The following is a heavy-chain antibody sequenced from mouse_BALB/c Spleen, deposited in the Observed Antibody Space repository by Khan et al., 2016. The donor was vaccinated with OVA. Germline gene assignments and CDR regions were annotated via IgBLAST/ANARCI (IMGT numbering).Heavy chain of an antibody. V-gene: IGHV5-9*03. D-gene: IGHD2-1*01. CDR2: LSSGGDNT. CDR3: ARSNYGNFAY. CDR1: GFTFSPYT. J-gene: IGHJ3*01. Sequence: EVELVESGGGLVKPGGSLKLSCAASGFTFSPYTMSWFRQTPEKRLEWVATLSSGGDNTFYPDSVRGRFTISRDNAKNNLHLQMSSLRSEDTALYYCARSNYGNFAYWGQGTLVTVSA.